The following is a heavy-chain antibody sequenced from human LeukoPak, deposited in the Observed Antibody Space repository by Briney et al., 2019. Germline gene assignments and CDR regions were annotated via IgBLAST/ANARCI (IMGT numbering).Heavy chain of an antibody. J-gene: IGHJ4*02. Sequence: SETLSLTCTVSGGSISSYYWSWIRQPPGKGLEWIGYIYYSGNTDYNPSLKSRVTISVDTSKNQFSLKLSSVIAADTAVYYCTKQYYYDSSGYFGYGGQGTLVTVSS. V-gene: IGHV4-59*01. D-gene: IGHD3-22*01. CDR1: GGSISSYY. CDR2: IYYSGNT. CDR3: TKQYYYDSSGYFGY.